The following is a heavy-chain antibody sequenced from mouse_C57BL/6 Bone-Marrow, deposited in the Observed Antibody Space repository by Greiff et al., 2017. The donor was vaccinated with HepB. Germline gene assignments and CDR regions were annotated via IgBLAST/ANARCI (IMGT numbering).Heavy chain of an antibody. CDR1: GYTFTSYD. D-gene: IGHD1-1*01. CDR2: IYPRDGST. Sequence: VQLQQSGPELVKPGASVKLSCKASGYTFTSYDINWVKQRPGPGLEWIGWIYPRDGSTKYNEKFKGKATLTVDTSSSTAYMELHSLTSEDSAVYFCARRISPHYYGSSFLFAYWGQGTLVTVSA. CDR3: ARRISPHYYGSSFLFAY. J-gene: IGHJ3*01. V-gene: IGHV1-85*01.